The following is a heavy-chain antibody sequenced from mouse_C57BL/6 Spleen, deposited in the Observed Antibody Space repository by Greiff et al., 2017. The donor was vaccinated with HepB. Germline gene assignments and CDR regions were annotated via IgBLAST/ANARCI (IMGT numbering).Heavy chain of an antibody. CDR3: ARSRDGDYFDY. D-gene: IGHD3-3*01. V-gene: IGHV1-82*01. J-gene: IGHJ2*01. Sequence: VQLQQSGPELVKPGASVKISCKASGYAFSSSWMNWVKQRPGKGLEWIGRLYPGDGATNYNGKFKGKATLTADKSSSTAYMQRSSLTSEDSAVYFCARSRDGDYFDYGGQGTTLTVSS. CDR2: LYPGDGAT. CDR1: GYAFSSSW.